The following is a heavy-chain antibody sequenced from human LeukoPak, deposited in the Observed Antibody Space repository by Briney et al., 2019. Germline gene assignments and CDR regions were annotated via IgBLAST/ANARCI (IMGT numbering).Heavy chain of an antibody. J-gene: IGHJ4*02. D-gene: IGHD3-3*01. CDR2: ISSSSSTI. CDR3: ARTYYDFWSGYYSHEGNPFDY. V-gene: IGHV3-48*01. CDR1: GFTFSSYS. Sequence: GGSLRLSCAASGFTFSSYSMNWVRQAPGKGLEWVSDISSSSSTIYYADSVKGRFTISRDNAKNSLYLEMNSLRAEDTAVYYCARTYYDFWSGYYSHEGNPFDYWGQGTLVTVSS.